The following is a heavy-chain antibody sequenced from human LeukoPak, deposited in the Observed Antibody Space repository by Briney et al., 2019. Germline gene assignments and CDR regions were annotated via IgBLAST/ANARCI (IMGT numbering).Heavy chain of an antibody. V-gene: IGHV3-23*01. CDR3: AKRVIVVVPAAKYNWFDP. CDR1: GFTFSSYS. J-gene: IGHJ5*02. D-gene: IGHD2-2*01. CDR2: ISGSGGST. Sequence: GGSLRLSCAASGFTFSSYSMNWVRQAPGKGLEWVSAISGSGGSTYYADSVKGRFTISRDNSKNTLYLQMNSLRAEDTAVYYCAKRVIVVVPAAKYNWFDPWGQGTLVTVSS.